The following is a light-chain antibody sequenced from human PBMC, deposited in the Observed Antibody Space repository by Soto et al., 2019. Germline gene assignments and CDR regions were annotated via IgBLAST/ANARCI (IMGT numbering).Light chain of an antibody. J-gene: IGKJ1*01. CDR3: LHAHTYPWT. CDR2: GAY. Sequence: AIQMTQSPSSLSASVGDRVTITCRASQVIRHDLGWYQQKPGKAPKLLIYGAYNLQSGVPSRFSGSGSGTDFTLTNTILQPEDFATYYCLHAHTYPWTCGQATKVDI. CDR1: QVIRHD. V-gene: IGKV1-6*01.